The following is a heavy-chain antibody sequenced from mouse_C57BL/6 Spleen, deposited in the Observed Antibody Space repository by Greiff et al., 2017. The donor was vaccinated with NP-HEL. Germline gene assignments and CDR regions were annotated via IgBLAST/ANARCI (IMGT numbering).Heavy chain of an antibody. CDR2: LWSGGST. J-gene: IGHJ3*01. V-gene: IGHV2-2*01. D-gene: IGHD2-4*01. Sequence: VHLVESGPGLVQPSQSLSITCTVSGFSLTSYGVHWVRQSPGKGLEWLGVLWSGGSTDYNVAFISRLSISKDNSKSQVFFKMNSLQADDTAIYYCAREKTYDYAFAYWGQGTLVTVSA. CDR3: AREKTYDYAFAY. CDR1: GFSLTSYG.